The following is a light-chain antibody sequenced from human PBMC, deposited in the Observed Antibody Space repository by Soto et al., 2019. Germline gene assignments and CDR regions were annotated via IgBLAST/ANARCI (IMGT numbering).Light chain of an antibody. Sequence: IVMTQSPESLGVSQGERATINCKSNQTILYGSNNKNYLSWYQQKPGQPPKLLIYWASTRKYGVPERFSGSGSGTDFTLSITNLQAEDVAVYYCHQYYSPPFAFGPGTKVHL. CDR3: HQYYSPPFA. V-gene: IGKV4-1*01. CDR2: WAS. CDR1: QTILYGSNNKNY. J-gene: IGKJ3*01.